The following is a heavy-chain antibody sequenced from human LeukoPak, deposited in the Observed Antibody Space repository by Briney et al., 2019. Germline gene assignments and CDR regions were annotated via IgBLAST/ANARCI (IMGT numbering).Heavy chain of an antibody. D-gene: IGHD3-10*01. Sequence: PSETLSLTCTVSGDSVSSTGYYWGWIRQPPGKGLEWIGTIYYSGSTYYNPSLKSRVTISVDTSKNQFSLKLSSVTAADTAVYYCARGLWFGELSFDYWGQGTLVTVSS. J-gene: IGHJ4*02. V-gene: IGHV4-39*07. CDR3: ARGLWFGELSFDY. CDR2: IYYSGST. CDR1: GDSVSSTGYY.